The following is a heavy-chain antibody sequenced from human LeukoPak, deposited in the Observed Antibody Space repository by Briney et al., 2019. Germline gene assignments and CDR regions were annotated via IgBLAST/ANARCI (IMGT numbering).Heavy chain of an antibody. CDR3: AKGGGDSSSSRRYFDY. J-gene: IGHJ4*02. Sequence: GSLRLSCAASGFTFSSYAMNWVRQAPGKGLEWVSAISGSGGYTYYADSVKGRFTISRDDSKNTLYLQMNSLRAEDTAVYYCAKGGGDSSSSRRYFDYWGQGTLVTVSS. CDR1: GFTFSSYA. CDR2: ISGSGGYT. V-gene: IGHV3-23*01. D-gene: IGHD6-6*01.